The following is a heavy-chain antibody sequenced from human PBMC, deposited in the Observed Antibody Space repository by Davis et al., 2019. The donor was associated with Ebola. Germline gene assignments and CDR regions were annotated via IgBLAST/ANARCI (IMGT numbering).Heavy chain of an antibody. CDR3: ARDSQTYFYGSGSENYYYGMDV. Sequence: GESLKISCAASGFTFSSYTMHWVRQAPGKGLEWVAVISYDGTSKYSADSVKGRFTISRDNSRNTLYLQMNSLRPEDTAVYYCARDSQTYFYGSGSENYYYGMDVWGKGTTVTVSS. CDR1: GFTFSSYT. D-gene: IGHD3-10*01. CDR2: ISYDGTSK. V-gene: IGHV3-30-3*01. J-gene: IGHJ6*04.